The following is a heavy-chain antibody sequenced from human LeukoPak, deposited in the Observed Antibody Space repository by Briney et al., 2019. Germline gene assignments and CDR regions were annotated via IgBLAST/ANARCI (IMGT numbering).Heavy chain of an antibody. Sequence: SGGSLRLSCAASGFTFSSYGMHWVRQAPGKGLEWVAVISYDGSNKYYADSAKGRFTISRDNSKNTLYLQMNSLRAEDTAVYYCAKDRRSLLRFDYWGQGTLVTVSS. CDR3: AKDRRSLLRFDY. J-gene: IGHJ4*02. CDR1: GFTFSSYG. CDR2: ISYDGSNK. V-gene: IGHV3-30*18. D-gene: IGHD2-15*01.